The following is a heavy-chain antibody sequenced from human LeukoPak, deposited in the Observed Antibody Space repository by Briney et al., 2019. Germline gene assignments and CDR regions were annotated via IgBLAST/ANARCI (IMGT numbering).Heavy chain of an antibody. V-gene: IGHV4-34*01. D-gene: IGHD1-26*01. J-gene: IGHJ4*02. CDR1: GGSFSGYY. CDR2: INHRGST. CDR3: TRWEGGSYYDFDY. Sequence: SETLSLTCAVYGGSFSGYYWSWLRQPPGKGLEWIGEINHRGSTNYNPSLKSRVTISVDTSKNQFSLKLSSVTAADTAVYYWTRWEGGSYYDFDYWGEGTLVTVSS.